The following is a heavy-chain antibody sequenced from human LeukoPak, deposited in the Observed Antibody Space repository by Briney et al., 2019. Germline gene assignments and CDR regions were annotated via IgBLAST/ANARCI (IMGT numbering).Heavy chain of an antibody. CDR1: GYTFTSYA. J-gene: IGHJ5*02. CDR3: ARGEGYGSGSGPSNWFDP. Sequence: ASVKVSCKASGYTFTSYAMHWVRQAPGQRLEWMGWINVGNGNTKYSQKFQGRVTITRDTSASTAYMELRSLRSEDTAVYYCARGEGYGSGSGPSNWFDPWGQGTLVTVSS. CDR2: INVGNGNT. V-gene: IGHV1-3*01. D-gene: IGHD3-10*01.